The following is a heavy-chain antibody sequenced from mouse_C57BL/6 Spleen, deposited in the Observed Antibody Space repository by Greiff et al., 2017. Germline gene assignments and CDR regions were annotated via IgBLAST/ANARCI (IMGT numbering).Heavy chain of an antibody. V-gene: IGHV5-17*01. CDR1: GFTFSDYG. CDR2: ISSGSSNI. CDR3: AREYYGSKGV. D-gene: IGHD1-1*01. Sequence: EVMLVESGGGLVKPGGSLKLSCAASGFTFSDYGMHWVRQAPEKGLEWVAYISSGSSNIYYADTVKGRDTISRDNAKNTLFLQMTSLRSEDTAMYYCAREYYGSKGVWGTGTTVTVSS. J-gene: IGHJ1*03.